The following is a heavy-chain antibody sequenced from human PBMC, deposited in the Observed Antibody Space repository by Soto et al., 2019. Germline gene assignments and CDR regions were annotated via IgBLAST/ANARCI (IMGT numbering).Heavy chain of an antibody. V-gene: IGHV1-3*01. J-gene: IGHJ3*02. D-gene: IGHD5-12*01. Sequence: VASVKVSCKASGYTFTSYAMHWVRQAPGQRLEWMGWINAGNGNTKYSQKFQGRVTITRDTSASTAYMELSSLRSEDTAVYYCARVGVATLYAFDIWGQGTMVTVSS. CDR3: ARVGVATLYAFDI. CDR2: INAGNGNT. CDR1: GYTFTSYA.